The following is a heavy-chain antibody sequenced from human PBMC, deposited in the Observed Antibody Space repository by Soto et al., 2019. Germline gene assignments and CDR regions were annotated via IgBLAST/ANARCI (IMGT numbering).Heavy chain of an antibody. D-gene: IGHD3-3*01. CDR1: GFTFSSYW. V-gene: IGHV3-74*01. J-gene: IGHJ4*02. CDR3: AIGATRRFLGWRQLDY. CDR2: INSDASST. Sequence: EVQRAESAGGLVQPGGSLRLSCAASGFTFSSYWMHWQRQAPGQGLVWVSRINSDASSTSYADSVKGRFTISRDHAKNTLELRMNGLRAEATSEYYCAIGATRRFLGWRQLDYWGQGTLVTVSS.